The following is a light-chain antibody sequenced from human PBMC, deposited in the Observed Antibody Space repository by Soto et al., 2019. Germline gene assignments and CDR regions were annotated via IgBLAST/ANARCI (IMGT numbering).Light chain of an antibody. V-gene: IGKV3-15*01. CDR2: GAS. Sequence: EIVMTQSPATLSVSPGERATLSCRASQSVSSNLAWYQQKPGQAPRLLIYGASTRATGIPARFSGSGSGTEFTLNISSLKPEDFAVYYCQQYHNWPPWTFGQGTKVEIK. CDR3: QQYHNWPPWT. CDR1: QSVSSN. J-gene: IGKJ1*01.